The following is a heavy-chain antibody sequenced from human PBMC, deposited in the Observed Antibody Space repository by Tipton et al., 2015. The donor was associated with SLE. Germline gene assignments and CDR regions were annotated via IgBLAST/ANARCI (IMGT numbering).Heavy chain of an antibody. CDR2: IYYSGST. J-gene: IGHJ6*03. D-gene: IGHD4-17*01. CDR1: GGSVSSGSYY. CDR3: ARGVIDGDFHYYYYMDV. Sequence: TLSLTCTVSGGSVSSGSYYWSWIRQPPGKGLEWIGYIYYSGSTNYNPSLKSRVTISVDTSKNQFSLKLSSVTAADTAVYYCARGVIDGDFHYYYYMDVWGKGTTVTVSS. V-gene: IGHV4-61*01.